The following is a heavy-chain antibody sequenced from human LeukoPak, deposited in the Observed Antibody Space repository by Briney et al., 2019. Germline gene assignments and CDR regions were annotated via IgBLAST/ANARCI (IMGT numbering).Heavy chain of an antibody. CDR3: ARVDTAMDHYFDY. V-gene: IGHV4-38-2*02. CDR1: GYSISSGYY. D-gene: IGHD5-18*01. Sequence: SETLSLTCTVSGYSISSGYYWGWIRQPPGKGLEWIGSIYHSGSTYYNPSLKSRVTISVDTSKNQFSLKLSSVTAADTAVYYCARVDTAMDHYFDYWGQGTLVTVSS. J-gene: IGHJ4*02. CDR2: IYHSGST.